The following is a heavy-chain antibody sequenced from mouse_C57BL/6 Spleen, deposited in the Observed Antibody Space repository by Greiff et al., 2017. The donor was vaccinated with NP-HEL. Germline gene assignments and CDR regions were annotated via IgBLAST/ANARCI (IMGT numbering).Heavy chain of an antibody. Sequence: EVQLQQSGPELVKPGASVKIPCKASGYTFTDYNMDWVKQSHGKSLEWIGDINPNNGGTIYNQKFKGKATLTVAKSSSTAYMELRSLTSEDTAVYYCARSQGQIYYDYDGYAMDYWGQGTSVTVSS. D-gene: IGHD2-4*01. CDR2: INPNNGGT. CDR3: ARSQGQIYYDYDGYAMDY. V-gene: IGHV1-18*01. CDR1: GYTFTDYN. J-gene: IGHJ4*01.